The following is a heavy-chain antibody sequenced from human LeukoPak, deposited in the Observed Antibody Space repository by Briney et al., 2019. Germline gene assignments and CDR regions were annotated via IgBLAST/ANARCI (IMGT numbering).Heavy chain of an antibody. Sequence: KPSETLSLTCTVSGGSISNCYWSWIRQPPGKALEWIGYIYYSGSINYNPSLNNRVTISVDTSKNHFSLRLSSVTAADTAVYYCARLRIVGDTYAFDIWGQGTMVTVSS. J-gene: IGHJ3*02. V-gene: IGHV4-59*01. CDR1: GGSISNCY. CDR2: IYYSGSI. D-gene: IGHD1-26*01. CDR3: ARLRIVGDTYAFDI.